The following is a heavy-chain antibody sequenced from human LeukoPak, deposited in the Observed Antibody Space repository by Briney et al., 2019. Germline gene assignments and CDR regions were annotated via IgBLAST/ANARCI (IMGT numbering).Heavy chain of an antibody. CDR1: GFTFSSYG. J-gene: IGHJ4*02. Sequence: GGSLRLSCATSGFTFSSYGMHWVRQAPGKGLEWVAFIRYDGSNKYYADSVKGRFTISRDNSKNTLYLQMNSLRAEDTAVYYCAKVTRYCSSTSCPPEDWGQGTLVTVSS. D-gene: IGHD2-2*01. CDR3: AKVTRYCSSTSCPPED. V-gene: IGHV3-30*02. CDR2: IRYDGSNK.